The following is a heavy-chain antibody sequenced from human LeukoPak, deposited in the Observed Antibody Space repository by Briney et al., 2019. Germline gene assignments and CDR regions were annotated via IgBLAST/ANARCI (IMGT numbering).Heavy chain of an antibody. V-gene: IGHV3-74*01. J-gene: IGHJ4*02. CDR3: ARANHPTYYDSSGYYQDY. CDR2: ISSDGSGT. CDR1: GFTFSDYG. Sequence: PGGSLRLSCGVSGFTFSDYGMSWVRQAPGKGLVWVSRISSDGSGTSYADSVKGRFTISRDNAKNTLYLQMNSLRAEDTGVYYCARANHPTYYDSSGYYQDYWGQGTLVTVSS. D-gene: IGHD3-22*01.